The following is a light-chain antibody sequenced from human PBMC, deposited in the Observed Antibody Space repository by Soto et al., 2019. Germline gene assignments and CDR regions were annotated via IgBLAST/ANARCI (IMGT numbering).Light chain of an antibody. CDR2: NVY. V-gene: IGLV2-14*03. CDR1: SSDVGAYNF. CDR3: SAYTVSRTYV. Sequence: QSVLTQPASVSGSPGQSITISWTGTSSDVGAYNFVSWHQQHPGKAPKLMIYNVYDRPSGISYRFSGSKSGNTASLTISGLQGEDEADYYCSAYTVSRTYVFGTGTKLTAL. J-gene: IGLJ1*01.